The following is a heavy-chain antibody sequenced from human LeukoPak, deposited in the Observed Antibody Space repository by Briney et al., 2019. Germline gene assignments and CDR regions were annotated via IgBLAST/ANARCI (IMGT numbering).Heavy chain of an antibody. CDR2: IYTSGST. D-gene: IGHD3-9*01. CDR3: AREKSSYDILTGYYNVGYFDY. Sequence: SETLSLTCTVSGGSISSYYWSWIRQPAGKGLEWIGRIYTSGSTNYNPSLKSRVTMSVDTSKNQFSLKLSSVTAADTAVYYCAREKSSYDILTGYYNVGYFDYWGQGILVTVSS. V-gene: IGHV4-4*07. CDR1: GGSISSYY. J-gene: IGHJ4*02.